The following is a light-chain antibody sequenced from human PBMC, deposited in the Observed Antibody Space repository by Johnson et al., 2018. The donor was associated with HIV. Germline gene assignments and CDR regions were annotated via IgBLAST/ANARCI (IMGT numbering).Light chain of an antibody. CDR1: SSNIGNSY. CDR3: GTWDSSLGAGGV. Sequence: QSVLSQPPSVSAAPGQKVTISCSGSSSNIGNSYISWYQQLPGTAPKLLIYENNKRPSGIPDRFSGSTSGPSATLAITGLQPGDEADYYCGTWDSSLGAGGVFGTGTKVTVL. J-gene: IGLJ1*01. CDR2: ENN. V-gene: IGLV1-51*02.